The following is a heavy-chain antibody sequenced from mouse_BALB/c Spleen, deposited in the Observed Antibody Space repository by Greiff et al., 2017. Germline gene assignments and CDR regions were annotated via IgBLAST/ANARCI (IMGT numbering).Heavy chain of an antibody. CDR1: GFTFSSYA. J-gene: IGHJ4*01. CDR2: ISSGGST. V-gene: IGHV5-6-5*01. CDR3: ARGREYRYDVDYAMDY. D-gene: IGHD2-14*01. Sequence: EVHLVESGGGLVKPGGSLKLSCAASGFTFSSYAMSWVRQTPEKRLDWVASISSGGSTYYPDSVKGRFTISRDNARNILYLQMSSLRSEDTAMYYCARGREYRYDVDYAMDYWGQGTSVTVSS.